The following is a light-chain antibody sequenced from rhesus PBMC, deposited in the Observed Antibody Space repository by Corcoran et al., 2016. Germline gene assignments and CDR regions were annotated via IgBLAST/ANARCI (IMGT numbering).Light chain of an antibody. CDR2: NVS. CDR1: QSLAQSDGNTY. V-gene: IGKV2-64*02. Sequence: DVIMTQSPQSLPITPGQPASISCRTSQSLAQSDGNTYLSWYLQKPGQPPRLLLSNVSERYSGAPYRCGGSGAGTDFTLKIRIVEAEDVWVYYCGHGTTVPYSFGQGTKVGIK. J-gene: IGKJ2*01. CDR3: GHGTTVPYS.